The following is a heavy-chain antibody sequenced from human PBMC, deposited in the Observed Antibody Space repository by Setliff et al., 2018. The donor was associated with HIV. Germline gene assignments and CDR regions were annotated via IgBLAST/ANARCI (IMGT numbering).Heavy chain of an antibody. J-gene: IGHJ6*03. CDR3: ASGRYSSGWYYYYYYMDV. CDR2: INHSGST. Sequence: SETLSLTCAVYGGSFSDYYWNWIRQPPGKGLEWIGEINHSGSTYYNPSLKSRVTISVDTSENQFSLKLSSVTAADTAVYYCASGRYSSGWYYYYYYMDVWGKGTTVTVSS. CDR1: GGSFSDYY. D-gene: IGHD6-19*01. V-gene: IGHV4-34*01.